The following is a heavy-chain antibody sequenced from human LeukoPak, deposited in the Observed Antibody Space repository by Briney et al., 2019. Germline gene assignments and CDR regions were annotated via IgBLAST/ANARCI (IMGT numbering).Heavy chain of an antibody. V-gene: IGHV1-69*04. J-gene: IGHJ5*02. CDR1: GGTFISYA. Sequence: KVSCKAXGGTFISYAISWVRQAPGQGLEWMGRIIPILGIANYAQKFQGRVTITADKSTSTAYMELSSLRSEDTAVYYCARYNGGRFDPWGQGTLVTVSS. CDR2: IIPILGIA. CDR3: ARYNGGRFDP. D-gene: IGHD1-1*01.